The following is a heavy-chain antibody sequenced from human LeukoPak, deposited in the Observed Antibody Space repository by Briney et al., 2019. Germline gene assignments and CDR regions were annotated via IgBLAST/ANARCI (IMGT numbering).Heavy chain of an antibody. CDR2: IWYDGSNK. V-gene: IGHV3-33*06. CDR1: GFTFSSYG. J-gene: IGHJ4*02. CDR3: AKDSEGYSSSWYSSGRIDY. D-gene: IGHD6-13*01. Sequence: PGGSLRLSCAASGFTFSSYGMHWVRQAPGKGLERVAVIWYDGSNKYYADSVKGRLTISRDNSKNTLYLQMNSLRAEDTAVYYCAKDSEGYSSSWYSSGRIDYWGQGTLVTVSS.